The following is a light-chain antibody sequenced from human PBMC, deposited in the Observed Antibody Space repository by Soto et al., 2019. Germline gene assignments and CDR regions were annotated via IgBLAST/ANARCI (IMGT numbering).Light chain of an antibody. CDR1: QSVGNN. V-gene: IGKV3-15*01. J-gene: IGKJ4*01. Sequence: EIVVTQSPATLSVSPGERATLSCRASQSVGNNFAWYQQKPGQAPRLLIFATSTRATGVAARFSGSGSGTEFTLTISSLQSEDFAVYYCQQYGDWPLSFGGGAKVEIE. CDR3: QQYGDWPLS. CDR2: ATS.